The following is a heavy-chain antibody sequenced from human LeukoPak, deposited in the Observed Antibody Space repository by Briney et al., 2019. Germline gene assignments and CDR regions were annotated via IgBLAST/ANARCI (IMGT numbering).Heavy chain of an antibody. CDR1: GFTFSGSA. Sequence: GGSLRLSCAASGFTFSGSAMHWVRQASGKGLEWVGRIRSKANSYATAYAASVKGRFTISRDDSKNTAYLQMNSLKTEDTAVYYCTSAGGLDSSGYNWFDPWGQGTLVTVSS. CDR3: TSAGGLDSSGYNWFDP. D-gene: IGHD3-22*01. CDR2: IRSKANSYAT. V-gene: IGHV3-73*01. J-gene: IGHJ5*02.